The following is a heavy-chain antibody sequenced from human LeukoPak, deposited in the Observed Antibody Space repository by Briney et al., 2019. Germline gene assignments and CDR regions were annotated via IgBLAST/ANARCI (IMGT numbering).Heavy chain of an antibody. CDR2: VDYSGRT. Sequence: SETLSLTCTVSGVSTNTYYYWSWIRQPPGKGLEWIGYVDYSGRTKYSPSLKSRVTISVDTSKYQFSLEVSSVTAADTAVYYRATNIPTPTTSPPLGYWGQGTLVTVSS. CDR1: GVSTNTYYY. J-gene: IGHJ4*02. CDR3: ATNIPTPTTSPPLGY. V-gene: IGHV4-59*08. D-gene: IGHD1-26*01.